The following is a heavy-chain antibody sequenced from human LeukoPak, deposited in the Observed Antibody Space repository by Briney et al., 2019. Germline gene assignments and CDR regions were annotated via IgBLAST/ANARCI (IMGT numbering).Heavy chain of an antibody. CDR3: ARIIGVAPYYYYYMDV. J-gene: IGHJ6*03. CDR2: IYYSGST. Sequence: SETLSLTCTVSGDSISSYYWSWIRQPPGKGLEWIGYIYYSGSTNYNPSLKSRVTISVDTSKNQFSLKLSSVTAADTAVYYCARIIGVAPYYYYYMDVWGKGTTVTVSS. V-gene: IGHV4-59*01. CDR1: GDSISSYY. D-gene: IGHD3-3*01.